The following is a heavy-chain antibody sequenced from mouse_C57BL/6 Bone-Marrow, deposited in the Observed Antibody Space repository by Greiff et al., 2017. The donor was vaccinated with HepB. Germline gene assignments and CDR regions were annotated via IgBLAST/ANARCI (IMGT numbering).Heavy chain of an antibody. V-gene: IGHV1-77*01. J-gene: IGHJ1*03. Sequence: QVQLQQSGAELVKPGASVKISCKASGYTFTDYYINWVKQRPGQGLEWIGKIGPGSGSTYYNEKFKGKATLTADKSSSTAYMQLSSLTSEDSAVYFCARGGMVTTTLYWYFDVWGTGTTVTVSS. CDR2: IGPGSGST. CDR1: GYTFTDYY. D-gene: IGHD2-3*01. CDR3: ARGGMVTTTLYWYFDV.